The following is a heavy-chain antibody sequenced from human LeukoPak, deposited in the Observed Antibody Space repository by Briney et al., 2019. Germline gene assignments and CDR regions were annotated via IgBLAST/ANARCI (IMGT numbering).Heavy chain of an antibody. V-gene: IGHV4-59*01. J-gene: IGHJ3*02. CDR3: ASGYCGGACQLGGVDM. CDR1: GGCISSYY. CDR2: THYSGST. D-gene: IGHD2-21*02. Sequence: SETLSLTCTVSGGCISSYYWSWLRQPPGKGLEYIGYTHYSGSTNYNPSLKSRVTISLDTSGNQFSLKLSSVTAADTAVYYCASGYCGGACQLGGVDMWGQGTVVTVSS.